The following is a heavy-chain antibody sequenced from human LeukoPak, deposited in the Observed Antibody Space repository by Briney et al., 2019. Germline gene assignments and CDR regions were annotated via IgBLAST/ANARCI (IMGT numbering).Heavy chain of an antibody. V-gene: IGHV3-30*02. Sequence: PGGSLRLSCAASIFSFSTFGFHWVRQAPGKGLERVAFIPYDGSDKYYADSVKGRFTVSRDNSKNTLYLHMNSLRVEDTAVYYCAKGLGDYDDFRLGFWGQGTLVTVSS. D-gene: IGHD4-17*01. CDR3: AKGLGDYDDFRLGF. J-gene: IGHJ4*02. CDR1: IFSFSTFG. CDR2: IPYDGSDK.